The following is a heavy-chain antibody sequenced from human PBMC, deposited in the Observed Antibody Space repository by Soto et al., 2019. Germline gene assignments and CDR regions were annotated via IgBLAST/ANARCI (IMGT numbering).Heavy chain of an antibody. Sequence: GGSLRLSCAASGFTFSSYWMSWVRQAPGKGLEWVANIKQDGSEKYYVDSVKGRFTISRDNAKNSLYLQMNSLRAEDTAVYYCATLLWFGELFTWGQGTLVTVSS. CDR1: GFTFSSYW. J-gene: IGHJ4*02. D-gene: IGHD3-10*01. V-gene: IGHV3-7*01. CDR3: ATLLWFGELFT. CDR2: IKQDGSEK.